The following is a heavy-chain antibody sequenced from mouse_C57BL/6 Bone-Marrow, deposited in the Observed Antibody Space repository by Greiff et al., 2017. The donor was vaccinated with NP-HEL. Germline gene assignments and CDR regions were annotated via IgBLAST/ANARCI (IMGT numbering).Heavy chain of an antibody. D-gene: IGHD1-1*01. CDR2: INYDGSST. V-gene: IGHV5-16*01. CDR1: GFTFSDYY. CDR3: ARDGGITFDY. J-gene: IGHJ2*01. Sequence: VQLVESEGGLVQPGSSMKLSCTASGFTFSDYYMAWVRQVPEKGLEWVANINYDGSSTYYLDSLKSRFIISRDNAKNILYLQMSSLKSEDTATYYCARDGGITFDYWGQGTTLTVSS.